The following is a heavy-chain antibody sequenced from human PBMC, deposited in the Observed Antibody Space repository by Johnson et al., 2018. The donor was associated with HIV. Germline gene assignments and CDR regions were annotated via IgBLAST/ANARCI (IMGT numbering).Heavy chain of an antibody. CDR3: ARGTGTTSAVFVAFDI. V-gene: IGHV3-20*04. CDR1: GFTFDDYG. Sequence: VQLVESGGGVVRPGGSLRLSCAASGFTFDDYGMSWVRQAPGKGLEWVSGINWNGGSTGYADSVKGRFTISRDNSKNTLYLQMNSLRAEDTAVYYCARGTGTTSAVFVAFDIWGQGTMVTVSS. J-gene: IGHJ3*02. CDR2: INWNGGST. D-gene: IGHD1-7*01.